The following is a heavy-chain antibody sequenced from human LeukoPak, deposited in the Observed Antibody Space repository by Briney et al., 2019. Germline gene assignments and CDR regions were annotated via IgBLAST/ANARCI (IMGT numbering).Heavy chain of an antibody. J-gene: IGHJ6*02. CDR3: ARLSALLPKYCSSTSCYKYYYYGMDV. Sequence: PGGSLRLSCAASGFTFSSYEMNWVRQAPGKGLEWVSYISSSGSTIYYADSVKGRFTISRDNAKNSLYLQMNSLRAEDTVVYYCARLSALLPKYCSSTSCYKYYYYGMDVWGQGTTVTVSS. V-gene: IGHV3-48*03. CDR2: ISSSGSTI. CDR1: GFTFSSYE. D-gene: IGHD2-2*02.